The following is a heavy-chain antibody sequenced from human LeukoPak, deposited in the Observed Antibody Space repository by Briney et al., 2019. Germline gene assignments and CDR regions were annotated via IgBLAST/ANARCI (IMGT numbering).Heavy chain of an antibody. Sequence: GGSLRLSCAASGFTFSSYWMHWVRQAPGKGLVWVSRINGDGINTSYADSVKGRFTISRDNAKNTLNLQMNSLRAEDTAVYYCARDLGQYYDTSDNWFDPWGQGTLVTVSS. J-gene: IGHJ5*02. CDR2: INGDGINT. CDR1: GFTFSSYW. V-gene: IGHV3-74*01. D-gene: IGHD3-22*01. CDR3: ARDLGQYYDTSDNWFDP.